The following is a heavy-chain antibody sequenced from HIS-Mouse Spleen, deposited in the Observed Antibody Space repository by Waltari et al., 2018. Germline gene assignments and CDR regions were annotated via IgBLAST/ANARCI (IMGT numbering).Heavy chain of an antibody. D-gene: IGHD6-13*01. V-gene: IGHV4-39*07. CDR1: GGPISSSSYY. CDR2: IYYSGST. Sequence: QLQLQESGPGLVKPSETLSLTCTVSGGPISSSSYYWGWIRQPPGKGLEWIGSIYYSGSTYDNPSLNSRVTISVDTSKNQFSLKLSSVTAADTAVYYCAREIPYSSSWYDWYFDLWGRGTLVTVSS. CDR3: AREIPYSSSWYDWYFDL. J-gene: IGHJ2*01.